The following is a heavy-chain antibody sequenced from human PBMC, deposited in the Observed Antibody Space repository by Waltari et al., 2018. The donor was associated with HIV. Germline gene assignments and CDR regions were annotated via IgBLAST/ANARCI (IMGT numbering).Heavy chain of an antibody. J-gene: IGHJ4*02. Sequence: EVRLLESGGGLVRPGGSLRLSCTAADVSLTTHAMTWVRQAPGKGLEWVSSISGTGDFTYYADAVKGRLTMSRDNSKNTVSLQMRSLRGEDTAVYYCTKGVTYDVLTGFSPFDSWGQGTLVTVSS. CDR1: DVSLTTHA. V-gene: IGHV3-23*01. CDR3: TKGVTYDVLTGFSPFDS. D-gene: IGHD3-9*01. CDR2: ISGTGDFT.